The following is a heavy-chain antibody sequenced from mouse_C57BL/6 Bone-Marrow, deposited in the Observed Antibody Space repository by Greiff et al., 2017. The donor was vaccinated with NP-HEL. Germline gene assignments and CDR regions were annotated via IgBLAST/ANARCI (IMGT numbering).Heavy chain of an antibody. Sequence: EVMLVESGGDLVKPGGSLKLSCAASGFTFSSYGMSWVRQTPDKRLEWVATISSGGSYTYYPDSVKGRFTISRDNAKKTLYLQMSSLKSEDTAMYYCARQGGNYFYYYAMDYWGQGTSVTVSS. D-gene: IGHD2-1*01. CDR1: GFTFSSYG. CDR3: ARQGGNYFYYYAMDY. CDR2: ISSGGSYT. J-gene: IGHJ4*01. V-gene: IGHV5-6*01.